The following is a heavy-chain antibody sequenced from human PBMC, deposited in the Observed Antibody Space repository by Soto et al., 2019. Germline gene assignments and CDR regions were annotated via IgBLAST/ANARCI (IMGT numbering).Heavy chain of an antibody. D-gene: IGHD6-6*01. J-gene: IGHJ6*02. Sequence: GASVKVSCKASGGTFSSYAISWVRQAPGQGLEWMGGIIPIFGTANYAQKFQGRVTITADESTSTAYMELSSLRSEDTAVYYCARGGEYSSSSSLFNYYYYGMDVWGQGTTVTVSS. CDR3: ARGGEYSSSSSLFNYYYYGMDV. CDR1: GGTFSSYA. CDR2: IIPIFGTA. V-gene: IGHV1-69*13.